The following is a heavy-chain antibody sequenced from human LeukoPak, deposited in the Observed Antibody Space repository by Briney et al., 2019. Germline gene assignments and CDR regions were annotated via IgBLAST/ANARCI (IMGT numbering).Heavy chain of an antibody. V-gene: IGHV3-20*04. CDR2: ITWIGGST. CDR1: GLSFEVCG. CDR3: ARGCISICGVVIYMDV. J-gene: IGHJ6*03. D-gene: IGHD3-3*01. Sequence: PGGSLRLSCAASGLSFEVCGMSCVPDAPGKGLECVSGITWIGGSTRCADSVKGRFTISRDNSKNSLSLQMNSLRGDDTALYYCARGCISICGVVIYMDVWGKGNTVTVSS.